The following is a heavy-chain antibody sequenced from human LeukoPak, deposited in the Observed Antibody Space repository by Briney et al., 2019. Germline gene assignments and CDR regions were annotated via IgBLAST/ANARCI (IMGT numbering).Heavy chain of an antibody. CDR3: ARDHSSYYYDSSGYYFDY. CDR1: GYTFTSYG. J-gene: IGHJ4*02. Sequence: ASVKVSCKASGYTFTSYGISWVRQAPGQGLEWMGWINPNSGGTNYAQKFQGRVTMTRDTSISTAYMELSRLRSDDTAVYYCARDHSSYYYDSSGYYFDYWGQGTLVTVSS. CDR2: INPNSGGT. V-gene: IGHV1-2*02. D-gene: IGHD3-22*01.